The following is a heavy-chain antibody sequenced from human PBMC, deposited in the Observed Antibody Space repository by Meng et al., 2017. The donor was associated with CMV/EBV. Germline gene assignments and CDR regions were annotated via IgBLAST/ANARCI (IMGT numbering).Heavy chain of an antibody. CDR2: IYTSGST. Sequence: QGQLQRAAPGLVKPSETLSLPCTVSGGSSSSYYWSWSRQPAGKGLEWIGRIYTSGSTNYNPSLKSRVTMSVDTSKNQFSLKLSSVTAADTAVYYCARGPEVDYGDYVGLDYWGQGTLVTVSS. J-gene: IGHJ4*02. CDR1: GGSSSSYY. CDR3: ARGPEVDYGDYVGLDY. D-gene: IGHD4-17*01. V-gene: IGHV4-4*07.